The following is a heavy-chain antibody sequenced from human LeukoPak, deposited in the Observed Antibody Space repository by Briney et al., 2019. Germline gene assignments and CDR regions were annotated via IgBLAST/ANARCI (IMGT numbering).Heavy chain of an antibody. Sequence: PGGSLRLSCAASGFTFSEYSMSWVRQAPGKGLEWVSNIRSNGRDRYYTDSVKGRFTISRDNSKNTLYLEMNSLRAEDTAVYYCARGGYTSYFDPWGQGTLVTVSS. CDR2: IRSNGRDR. J-gene: IGHJ5*02. V-gene: IGHV3-23*01. D-gene: IGHD2-15*01. CDR3: ARGGYTSYFDP. CDR1: GFTFSEYS.